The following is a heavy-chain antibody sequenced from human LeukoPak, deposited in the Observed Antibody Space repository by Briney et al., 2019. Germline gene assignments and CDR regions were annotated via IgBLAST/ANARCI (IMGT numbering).Heavy chain of an antibody. CDR2: IYYSGST. J-gene: IGHJ6*04. D-gene: IGHD2-2*01. Sequence: SETLSLTCTVSGGSISSYYWSWIRQPPGKGLEWIGHIYYSGSTKYNPSLKSRVTISVDTSKNQFSLELSSVTAADTAVYYCARVVPGALGYYYYGMDDWGKGTTVTVSS. V-gene: IGHV4-59*01. CDR1: GGSISSYY. CDR3: ARVVPGALGYYYYGMDD.